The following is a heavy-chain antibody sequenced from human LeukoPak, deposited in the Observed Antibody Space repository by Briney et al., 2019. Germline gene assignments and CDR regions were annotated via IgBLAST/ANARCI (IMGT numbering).Heavy chain of an antibody. CDR3: ASGAWVGYDYVWGHDSYYGMDV. J-gene: IGHJ6*04. V-gene: IGHV1-46*01. CDR2: INPSGGST. CDR1: VYTFTSYY. Sequence: ASVTVSCKASVYTFTSYYMHWVRQAPGQGLEWMGIINPSGGSTSYAHKFQGRVTMTRDTCTSTVYMELSSLRSEDTAVYYCASGAWVGYDYVWGHDSYYGMDVWGKGTTVTVSS. D-gene: IGHD3-16*01.